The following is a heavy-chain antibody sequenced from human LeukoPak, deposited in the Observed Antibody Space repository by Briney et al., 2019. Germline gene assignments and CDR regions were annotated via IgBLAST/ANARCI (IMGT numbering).Heavy chain of an antibody. V-gene: IGHV3-23*01. CDR2: ISGSGGST. D-gene: IGHD6-19*01. CDR1: GFTFSSYA. Sequence: GGSLRLSCAASGFTFSSYAMSWDRQAPGKGLEWVSAISGSGGSTYYADSVKGRFTISRDNSKNTLYLQMNSLRAEDTAVYYCAKDIYSSGWYIESDYWGQGTLVTVPS. CDR3: AKDIYSSGWYIESDY. J-gene: IGHJ4*02.